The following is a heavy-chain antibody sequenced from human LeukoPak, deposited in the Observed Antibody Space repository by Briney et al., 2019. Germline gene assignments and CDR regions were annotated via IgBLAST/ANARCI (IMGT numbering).Heavy chain of an antibody. J-gene: IGHJ4*02. CDR1: GFTFSSYT. Sequence: GGSLRLSCAASGFTFSSYTMTWVRQAPGKGLEWVSGITSGGSKYYADSVKGRFTISRDNSKNSLYLQMNSPRAEDTAVYYCAKLPDSSGYHYFDYWGQGTLVTVSS. D-gene: IGHD3-22*01. V-gene: IGHV3-23*01. CDR2: ITSGGSK. CDR3: AKLPDSSGYHYFDY.